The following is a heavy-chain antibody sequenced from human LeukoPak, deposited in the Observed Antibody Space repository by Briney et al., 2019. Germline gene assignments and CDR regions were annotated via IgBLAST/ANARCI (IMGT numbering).Heavy chain of an antibody. CDR2: IWYDGSNK. Sequence: PGRSLRLSCAASGFTFSSYGMHWVRQAPGKGLEWVAVIWYDGSNKYYADSVKGRFTISRDNSKNTLYLQMNSLRAEDTAVYYCARDAGYGYWVVVYWGQGTLVTVSS. V-gene: IGHV3-33*01. CDR1: GFTFSSYG. CDR3: ARDAGYGYWVVVY. D-gene: IGHD5-18*01. J-gene: IGHJ4*02.